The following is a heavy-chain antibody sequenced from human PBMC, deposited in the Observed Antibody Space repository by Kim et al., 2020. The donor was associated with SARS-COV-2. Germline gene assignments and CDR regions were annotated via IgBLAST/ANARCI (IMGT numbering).Heavy chain of an antibody. V-gene: IGHV3-9*01. CDR1: GFTFGDYG. Sequence: GGSLRLSCAASGFTFGDYGMQWVRQAPGKGLEWVSGISWNSASERYADSVKGRFTVSRDNGKNSLYLQMNSLRAEDTGMYYCAKSAGSGWYDYFDYWGQG. CDR2: ISWNSASE. CDR3: AKSAGSGWYDYFDY. J-gene: IGHJ4*02. D-gene: IGHD6-19*01.